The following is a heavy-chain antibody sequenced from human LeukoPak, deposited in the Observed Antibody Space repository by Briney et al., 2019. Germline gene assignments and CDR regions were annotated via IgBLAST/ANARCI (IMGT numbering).Heavy chain of an antibody. CDR3: ATNLYGSGNYFAY. Sequence: SETLSLTCTVSGYFISTGYYWGWIRQSPGKGLEWIAIIYHSGNNYYNPSLKSRVTISVDTSKNQFSLKLTSVTAADTAVYYCATNLYGSGNYFAYWGQGTLVTVSS. D-gene: IGHD3-10*01. J-gene: IGHJ4*02. V-gene: IGHV4-38-2*02. CDR2: IYHSGNN. CDR1: GYFISTGYY.